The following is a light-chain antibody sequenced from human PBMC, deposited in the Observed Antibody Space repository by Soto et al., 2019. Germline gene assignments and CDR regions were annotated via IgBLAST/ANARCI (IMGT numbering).Light chain of an antibody. CDR1: SSNIGAGYD. CDR3: QSYDSRLRV. J-gene: IGLJ1*01. V-gene: IGLV1-40*01. Sequence: QSVLTQPPSVSGAPGQRVTISCTGSSSNIGAGYDVHWYQQLPGTAPKLLIYGNSKRPSGVPDRFSGSKSGTSASLAITGLQAEDEADYYCQSYDSRLRVFGTGTKLTVL. CDR2: GNS.